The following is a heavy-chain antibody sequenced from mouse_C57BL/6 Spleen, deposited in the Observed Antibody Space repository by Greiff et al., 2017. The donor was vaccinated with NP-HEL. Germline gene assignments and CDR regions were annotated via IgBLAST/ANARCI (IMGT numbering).Heavy chain of an antibody. V-gene: IGHV1-74*01. CDR1: GYTFTSYW. CDR2: IHPSDSDT. Sequence: QVQLQQPGAELVKPGASVKVSCKASGYTFTSYWMHWVKQRPGQGLEWIGRIHPSDSDTNYNQKFKGKATLTVDKSSSTAYMQLSSLTSEDSAVYYCAISDSSGYVRFAYWGQGTLVTVSA. CDR3: AISDSSGYVRFAY. J-gene: IGHJ3*01. D-gene: IGHD3-2*02.